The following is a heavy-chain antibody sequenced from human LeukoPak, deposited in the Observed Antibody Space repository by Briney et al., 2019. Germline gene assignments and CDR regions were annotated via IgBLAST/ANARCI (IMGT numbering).Heavy chain of an antibody. D-gene: IGHD3-10*01. CDR2: INHSGST. J-gene: IGHJ4*02. CDR1: GGSFSGYY. CDR3: GEVSARGVIWRDY. Sequence: PSETLSLTCAVYGGSFSGYYWSWIRQPPGKGLEWIGEINHSGSTNYNPSLKSRVTISVDTSKNQFSLKLSSVTAVDTAVYYCGEVSARGVIWRDYWGQGTLVTVSS. V-gene: IGHV4-34*01.